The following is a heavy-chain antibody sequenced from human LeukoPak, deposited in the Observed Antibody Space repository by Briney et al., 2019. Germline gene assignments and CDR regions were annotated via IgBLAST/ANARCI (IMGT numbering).Heavy chain of an antibody. CDR2: IYYSGST. V-gene: IGHV4-59*01. J-gene: IGHJ5*02. CDR3: AREVVTMVRGVSWFDP. D-gene: IGHD3-10*01. Sequence: SETLSLTCAVYGGSFSGYYWSWIRQPPGKGLEWIGYIYYSGSTNYNPSLKSRVTISVDTSKNQFSLKLSSVTAADTAVYYCAREVVTMVRGVSWFDPWGQGTLVTVSS. CDR1: GGSFSGYY.